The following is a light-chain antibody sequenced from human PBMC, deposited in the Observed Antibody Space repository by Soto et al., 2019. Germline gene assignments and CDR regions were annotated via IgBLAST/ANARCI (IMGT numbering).Light chain of an antibody. J-gene: IGLJ1*01. V-gene: IGLV2-14*01. CDR3: TSFTTSSTLV. CDR1: SSDVGRYNY. Sequence: QSVLAQPASVSGSPGQSITISCTGTSSDVGRYNYVSWFQQHPGKAPKLLIYDVSNWPSGVSDRFSGSKSGNTASLTISGLQAEDEADYYCTSFTTSSTLVFGTVTKVTDL. CDR2: DVS.